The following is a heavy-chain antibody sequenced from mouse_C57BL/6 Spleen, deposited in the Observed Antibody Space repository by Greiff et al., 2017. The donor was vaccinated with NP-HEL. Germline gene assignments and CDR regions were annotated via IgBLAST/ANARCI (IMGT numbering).Heavy chain of an antibody. CDR2: ISSGSSTI. CDR3: ARVDGYYVWYFDV. D-gene: IGHD2-3*01. V-gene: IGHV5-17*01. Sequence: EVQLQESGGGLVKPGGSLKLSCAASGFTFSDYGMHWVRQAPEKGLEWVAYISSGSSTIYYADTVKGRFTISRDNAKNTLFLQMTSLRSEDTAMYYCARVDGYYVWYFDVWGTGTTVTVSS. J-gene: IGHJ1*03. CDR1: GFTFSDYG.